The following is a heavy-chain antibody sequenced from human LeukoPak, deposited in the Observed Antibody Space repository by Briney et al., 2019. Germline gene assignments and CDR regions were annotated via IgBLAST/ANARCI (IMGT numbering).Heavy chain of an antibody. CDR3: ASRGDTAMGFRY. D-gene: IGHD5-18*01. CDR1: GGXFSSYA. V-gene: IGHV1-69*04. J-gene: IGHJ4*02. Sequence: ASVKVSCKASGGXFSSYAISWVRQAPGQGLEWMGRIIPILGIANYAQKFQGRVTITADKSTSTAYMELSSLRSEDTAVYYCASRGDTAMGFRYWGQGTLVTVSS. CDR2: IIPILGIA.